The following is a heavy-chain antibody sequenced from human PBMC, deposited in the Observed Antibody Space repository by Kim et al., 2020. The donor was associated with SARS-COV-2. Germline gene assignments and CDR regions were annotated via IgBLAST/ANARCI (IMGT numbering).Heavy chain of an antibody. V-gene: IGHV3-53*01. J-gene: IGHJ6*03. CDR3: ARSYGDYVFGSNYYYYYMDV. D-gene: IGHD4-17*01. Sequence: RFTISRDNSKNTLYLQMNSLRAEDTAVYYCARSYGDYVFGSNYYYYYMDVWGKGTTVTVSS.